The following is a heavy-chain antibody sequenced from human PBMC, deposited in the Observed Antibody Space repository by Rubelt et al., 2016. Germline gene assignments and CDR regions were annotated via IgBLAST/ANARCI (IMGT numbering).Heavy chain of an antibody. CDR2: IYSRGST. CDR3: AGEYLYGAGPYYYYTMDV. D-gene: IGHD4-17*01. Sequence: QVQLQESGPGLVKPSETLSLVCTVSDGSISTYYWSWVRQPPGKGLEWIGYIYSRGSTDYHPSPKRRVTISVQPSKNQISRNLGSVTAAETAVNYCAGEYLYGAGPYYYYTMDVWGQGTTVTVSS. J-gene: IGHJ6*02. CDR1: DGSISTYY. V-gene: IGHV4-59*01.